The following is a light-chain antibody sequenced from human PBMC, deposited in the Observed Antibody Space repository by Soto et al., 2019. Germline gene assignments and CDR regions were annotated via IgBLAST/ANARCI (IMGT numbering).Light chain of an antibody. J-gene: IGKJ4*02. Sequence: EIVLTQSPGTLSLSPGERATLSCRASQSISDTLAWYQQKPGQAPRLLIHGASTGAPGFPARFSGSGSGTEFTLTISSLQSEDFAVYYCQQRSDWRTFGRGTKVDIK. CDR3: QQRSDWRT. CDR1: QSISDT. V-gene: IGKV3-15*01. CDR2: GAS.